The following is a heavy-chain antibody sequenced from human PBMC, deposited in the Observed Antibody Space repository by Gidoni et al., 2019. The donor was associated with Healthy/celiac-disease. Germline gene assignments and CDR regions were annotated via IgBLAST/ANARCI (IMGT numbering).Heavy chain of an antibody. V-gene: IGHV3-23*01. Sequence: VQLLESGGGLVQPGGPLRLSCAASGFTFSSYAMSWVRQAPGKGLEWVSAISGSGGSTYYADSVKGRFTISRDNSKNTLYLQMNSLRAEDTAVYYCAKDRKLVVRNWYFDLWGRGTLVTVSS. CDR2: ISGSGGST. CDR1: GFTFSSYA. J-gene: IGHJ2*01. CDR3: AKDRKLVVRNWYFDL.